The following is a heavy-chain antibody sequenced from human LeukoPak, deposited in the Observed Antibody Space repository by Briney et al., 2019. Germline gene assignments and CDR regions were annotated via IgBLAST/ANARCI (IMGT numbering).Heavy chain of an antibody. D-gene: IGHD3-3*01. V-gene: IGHV4-34*01. CDR2: INHSGST. J-gene: IGHJ4*02. Sequence: PSETLSLTCAVSGGSFSGYYWSWIRQPPGKGLEWIGEINHSGSTNYNPSLKSRVTISVDTSKNQFSLKLSSVTAADTAVYYCARGPYYDFWSGYYTDGFDYWGQGTLVTVSS. CDR1: GGSFSGYY. CDR3: ARGPYYDFWSGYYTDGFDY.